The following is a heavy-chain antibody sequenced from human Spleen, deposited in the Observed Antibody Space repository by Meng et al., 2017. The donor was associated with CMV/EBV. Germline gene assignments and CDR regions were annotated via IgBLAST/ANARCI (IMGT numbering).Heavy chain of an antibody. Sequence: ASVKVSCKASGYTFTSYGISWVRQAPGQGLEWMGWINPDSGGTNYAQKFQGRVTMTRDTSISTAYMELSRLRSDDTAVYYCASGTQNFDSWGQGTLVTVSS. J-gene: IGHJ4*02. V-gene: IGHV1-2*02. CDR3: ASGTQNFDS. CDR2: INPDSGGT. CDR1: GYTFTSYG.